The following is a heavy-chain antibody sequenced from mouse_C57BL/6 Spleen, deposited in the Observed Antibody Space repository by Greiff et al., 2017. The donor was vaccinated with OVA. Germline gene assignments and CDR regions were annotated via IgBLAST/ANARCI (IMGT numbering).Heavy chain of an antibody. J-gene: IGHJ4*01. CDR3: ARKGGYYYGSSSNYYAMDY. CDR2: IWSGGST. D-gene: IGHD1-1*01. CDR1: GFSLTSYG. V-gene: IGHV2-2*01. Sequence: VQVVESGPGLVQPSQSLSITCTVSGFSLTSYGVHWVRQSPGKGLEWLGVIWSGGSTDYNAAFISRLSISKDNSKSQVFFKMNSLQADDTAIYYCARKGGYYYGSSSNYYAMDYWGQGTSVTVSS.